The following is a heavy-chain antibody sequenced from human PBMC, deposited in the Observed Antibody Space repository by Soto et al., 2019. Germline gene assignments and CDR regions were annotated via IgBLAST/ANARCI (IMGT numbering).Heavy chain of an antibody. CDR1: GGTFSSYA. D-gene: IGHD6-6*01. Sequence: SVKVSCKASGGTFSSYAISWVRQAPGQGLEWMGGIIPIFGTANYAQKFQGRVTITADESTSTAYMELSSLRSEDTAVYYCGGGLRDWLMYSSSPIDVRAQRTTVTGSS. CDR3: GGGLRDWLMYSSSPIDV. CDR2: IIPIFGTA. J-gene: IGHJ6*02. V-gene: IGHV1-69*13.